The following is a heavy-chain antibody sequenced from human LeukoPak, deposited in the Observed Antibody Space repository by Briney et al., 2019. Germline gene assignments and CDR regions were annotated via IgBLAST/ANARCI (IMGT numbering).Heavy chain of an antibody. D-gene: IGHD3-22*01. J-gene: IGHJ6*03. Sequence: SETLSLTCTVSGGSISSYYWSWIRQPAGKGLEWIGRIYTGGSTNYNPSLKSRVTMSVDTSKNQFSLKLSSVTAADTAVYYCARGVVFRRENYYYYYMDVWGKGTTVTVSS. CDR3: ARGVVFRRENYYYYYMDV. CDR2: IYTGGST. V-gene: IGHV4-4*07. CDR1: GGSISSYY.